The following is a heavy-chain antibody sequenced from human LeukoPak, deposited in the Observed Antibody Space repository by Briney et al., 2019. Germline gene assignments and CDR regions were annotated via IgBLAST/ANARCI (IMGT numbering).Heavy chain of an antibody. J-gene: IGHJ3*02. V-gene: IGHV4-4*02. Sequence: SETLSLTCVVSGGSISSSHWWSWVRQPPGKGLEWIGEIYHSGSTNYNVSLKSRVTISVDKSKNQFSLNLSSVTAADTAVYYCARRGNVLTVSGAFDIWGQGTMVTVSS. D-gene: IGHD3-9*01. CDR2: IYHSGST. CDR3: ARRGNVLTVSGAFDI. CDR1: GGSISSSHW.